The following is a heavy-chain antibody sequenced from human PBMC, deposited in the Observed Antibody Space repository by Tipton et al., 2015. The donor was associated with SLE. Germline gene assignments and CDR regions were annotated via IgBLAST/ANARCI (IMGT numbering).Heavy chain of an antibody. Sequence: SLRLSCAASGFTFSSYAILWVRQAPGKGLEWVAAMSYDGSKSYYADSVKGRFTISRDNAKNSLYLQMNSLRVEDTAVYFCAGDDYASGITWGQGTLVTVSS. V-gene: IGHV3-30*04. J-gene: IGHJ5*02. CDR1: GFTFSSYA. CDR3: AGDDYASGIT. D-gene: IGHD3-10*01. CDR2: MSYDGSKS.